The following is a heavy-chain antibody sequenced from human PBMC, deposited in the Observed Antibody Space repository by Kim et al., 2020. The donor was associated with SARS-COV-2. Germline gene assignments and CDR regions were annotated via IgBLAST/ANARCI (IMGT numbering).Heavy chain of an antibody. V-gene: IGHV4-59*01. CDR2: IYYSGST. Sequence: SETLSLTCTVSGGSISSYYWSWIRQPPGKGLEWIGYIYYSGSTNYNPSLKSRVTISVDTSKNQFSLKLSSVTAADTAVYYCARSFAATLDFDYWGQGTLVTVSS. CDR1: GGSISSYY. J-gene: IGHJ4*02. D-gene: IGHD2-15*01. CDR3: ARSFAATLDFDY.